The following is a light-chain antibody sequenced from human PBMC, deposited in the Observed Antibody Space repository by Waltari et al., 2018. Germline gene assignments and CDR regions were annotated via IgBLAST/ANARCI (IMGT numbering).Light chain of an antibody. V-gene: IGLV2-8*01. CDR3: SSYAGRNNIVL. J-gene: IGLJ2*01. CDR2: EVS. Sequence: QSALTQPPSASGSPGQSVTISCTGTSSDVGSSNYVSWYQQHPGKAPKLMIYEVSKRPSGVPDRFSGSKSGNTASLTVSGLQAEDEADYYCSSYAGRNNIVLFGGGTKLTVL. CDR1: SSDVGSSNY.